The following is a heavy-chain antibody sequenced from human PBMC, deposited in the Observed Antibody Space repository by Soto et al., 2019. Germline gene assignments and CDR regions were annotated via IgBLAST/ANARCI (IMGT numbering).Heavy chain of an antibody. J-gene: IGHJ4*02. CDR2: VSATAGTT. CDR1: GFTCSNCA. Sequence: VGSLRLSCAASGFTCSNCAMSWVRQAPGKGLEWVSLVSATAGTTYYTDSVKGRFTISRDNSRNTVYLQMNSLRADDTAVYYCAKDRLAGGFAYWGQGTLVTVSS. CDR3: AKDRLAGGFAY. V-gene: IGHV3-23*01. D-gene: IGHD3-16*01.